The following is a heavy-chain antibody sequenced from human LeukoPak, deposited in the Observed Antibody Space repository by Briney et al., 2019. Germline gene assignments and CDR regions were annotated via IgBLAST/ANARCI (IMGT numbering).Heavy chain of an antibody. CDR3: ATGKRSQVIVVVVATTVYWFDP. CDR2: VNLNSGGP. D-gene: IGHD2-15*01. Sequence: SVKVSCKASGYTFTGYYMQGVRQAPGQGRNWVGWVNLNSGGPNYAPLFQGTVTTTTATSISTAYMELSRLRSDDTAVYYCATGKRSQVIVVVVATTVYWFDPWGQGTLVTVSS. V-gene: IGHV1-2*02. J-gene: IGHJ5*02. CDR1: GYTFTGYY.